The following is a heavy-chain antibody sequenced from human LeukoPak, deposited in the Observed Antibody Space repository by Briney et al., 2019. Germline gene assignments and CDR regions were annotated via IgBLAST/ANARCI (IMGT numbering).Heavy chain of an antibody. J-gene: IGHJ5*02. V-gene: IGHV1-69*08. CDR3: ARVNLRGSNYNWFDP. CDR1: GGTSLSHT. CDR2: ITPVIDTA. D-gene: IGHD3-10*01. Sequence: ASVKVSCKTSGGTSLSHTFTWVRQAPGRGLEWMGKITPVIDTANYAQTFQGRVSIYADKSTTTVYMDLSGLRPDDTAVYYCARVNLRGSNYNWFDPWGQGTRVTVSS.